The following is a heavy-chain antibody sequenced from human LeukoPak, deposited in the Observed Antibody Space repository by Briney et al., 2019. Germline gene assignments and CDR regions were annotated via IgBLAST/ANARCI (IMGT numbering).Heavy chain of an antibody. CDR1: GGTFFSYR. CDR2: IIPMFGTA. Sequence: ASVKVSCKASGGTFFSYRISWVRQAPGQGLEWMGGIIPMFGTAHYAQKLQGRVTITADISTRTAYMEVCSLRCEDTAVYYCATDAPSETTLASAFDIWGQGTMVTVSS. J-gene: IGHJ3*02. CDR3: ATDAPSETTLASAFDI. D-gene: IGHD1-1*01. V-gene: IGHV1-69*06.